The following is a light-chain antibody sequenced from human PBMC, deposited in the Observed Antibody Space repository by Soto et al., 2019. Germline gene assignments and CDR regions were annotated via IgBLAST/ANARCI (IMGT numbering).Light chain of an antibody. Sequence: QSVLTQPASVSGSPGQSITISCTGTSSDVGGHNSVAWYQHNPGKAPKLMIYDVSNRPSGVSSRFSASKSGNTASLSISGLQAEDEADYYCSSYTSSSTWVFGGGTKLTVL. CDR3: SSYTSSSTWV. CDR1: SSDVGGHNS. J-gene: IGLJ3*02. V-gene: IGLV2-14*01. CDR2: DVS.